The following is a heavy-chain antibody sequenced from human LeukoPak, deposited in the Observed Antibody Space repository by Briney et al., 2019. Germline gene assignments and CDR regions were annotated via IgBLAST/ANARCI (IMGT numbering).Heavy chain of an antibody. CDR2: IIGNGGWA. Sequence: GSLRLSCAASGLTFSNYAMMWLRQAPGKGLEWVAAIIGNGGWALYADSVKGRFTISRDNSKNTLYLQMSSLRAEDTAVYYCAKDPNGDYIGAFDFWGQGTMVTVSS. CDR3: AKDPNGDYIGAFDF. J-gene: IGHJ3*01. D-gene: IGHD4-17*01. CDR1: GLTFSNYA. V-gene: IGHV3-23*01.